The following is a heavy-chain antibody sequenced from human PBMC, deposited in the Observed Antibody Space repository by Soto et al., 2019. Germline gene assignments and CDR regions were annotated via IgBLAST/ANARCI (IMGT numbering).Heavy chain of an antibody. Sequence: QVQLQESGPGLVKPSETLSLTCTVSGGSISSYYWSWIRQPPGKGLEWIGYIYYSGSTNYNPSLKSRVTISVDTPKNQFSLKLSSVTAADTAVYYCARDNWNYHWYFDLWGRGTLVTVSS. CDR2: IYYSGST. D-gene: IGHD1-7*01. V-gene: IGHV4-59*01. CDR3: ARDNWNYHWYFDL. J-gene: IGHJ2*01. CDR1: GGSISSYY.